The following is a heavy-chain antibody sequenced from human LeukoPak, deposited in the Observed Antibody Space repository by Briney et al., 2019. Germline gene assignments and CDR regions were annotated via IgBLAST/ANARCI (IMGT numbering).Heavy chain of an antibody. J-gene: IGHJ3*01. V-gene: IGHV3-23*01. CDR3: AKGEGNCSGGSCYGAFDF. D-gene: IGHD2-15*01. CDR2: ISGSGGST. CDR1: GFTFSSYA. Sequence: GGSLSLSCAASGFTFSSYAMTWVRQAPGKGLEWVSGISGSGGSTYYADSVKGRFTISRDNSKNTLYLQMNSLRAEDTAVYYCAKGEGNCSGGSCYGAFDFWGQGTMVTVSS.